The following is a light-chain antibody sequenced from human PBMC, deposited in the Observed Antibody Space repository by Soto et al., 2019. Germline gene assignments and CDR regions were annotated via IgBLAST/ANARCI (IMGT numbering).Light chain of an antibody. CDR2: RAS. J-gene: IGKJ1*01. CDR1: QSISTW. Sequence: DIQITQSPSSLSASVGDRVTITCRASQSISTWLAWFQQKPGKAPKLLIYRASSLEGGAPSRFSGSGSGTEFTLTISSLQPDDFATYYCQQYDSYPWTFGQGTKVDI. V-gene: IGKV1-5*03. CDR3: QQYDSYPWT.